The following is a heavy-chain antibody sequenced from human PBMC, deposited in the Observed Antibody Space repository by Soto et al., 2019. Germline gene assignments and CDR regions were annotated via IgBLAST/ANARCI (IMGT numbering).Heavy chain of an antibody. CDR1: GFTVSSNY. J-gene: IGHJ6*02. V-gene: IGHV3-66*01. D-gene: IGHD2-2*01. Sequence: PGGALRLSCAASGFTVSSNYMSWVRQAPGKGLEWVSVIYSGGSTYYADSVKGRFTISRDNSKNTLYLQMNSLRAEDTAVYYCARESRIVVVPAARVYYYYGMDVWGQGTTVTVSS. CDR3: ARESRIVVVPAARVYYYYGMDV. CDR2: IYSGGST.